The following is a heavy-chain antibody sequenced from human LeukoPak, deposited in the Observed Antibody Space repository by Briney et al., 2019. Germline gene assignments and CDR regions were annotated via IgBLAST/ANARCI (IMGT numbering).Heavy chain of an antibody. CDR1: GYTFTSYG. CDR2: ISAYNGNT. D-gene: IGHD5-12*01. J-gene: IGHJ5*01. V-gene: IGHV1-18*01. CDR3: ARTSQWLRFQGPLDS. Sequence: GASVKVSCKASGYTFTSYGISWVRQAPGQGLEWMGWISAYNGNTNYAQKLQGRVTMTTDTSTSTAYMELSSLRSEDTAVYYCARTSQWLRFQGPLDSWGHGTLVTVSS.